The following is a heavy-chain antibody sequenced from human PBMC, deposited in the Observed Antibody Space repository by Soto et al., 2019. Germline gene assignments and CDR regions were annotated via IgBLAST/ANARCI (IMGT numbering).Heavy chain of an antibody. CDR3: ARGVFLRITGTRNYYYMDV. D-gene: IGHD1-20*01. V-gene: IGHV4-34*01. J-gene: IGHJ6*03. CDR1: GGSFSGYY. CDR2: INHSGST. Sequence: SETLSLTCAVYGGSFSGYYWSWIRQPPGKGLEWIGEINHSGSTNYNPSLKSRVTISVDTSKNQFSLKLSSVTAADTAVYYCARGVFLRITGTRNYYYMDVWGKGTTVTVSS.